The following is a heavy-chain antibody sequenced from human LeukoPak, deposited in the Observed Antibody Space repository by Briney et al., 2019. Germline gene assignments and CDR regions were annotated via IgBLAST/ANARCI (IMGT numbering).Heavy chain of an antibody. CDR1: GFTFDDYA. V-gene: IGHV3-9*01. D-gene: IGHD3-10*01. J-gene: IGHJ4*02. Sequence: GGSLRLSCAASGFTFDDYAMHWVRRAPGEGLEWVSGISWNSGSIGYADSVKGRFTISRDNAKNSLYLQMNSLRTEDTALYYCAKAYYGSGSYSTIDYWGQGTLVTVSS. CDR2: ISWNSGSI. CDR3: AKAYYGSGSYSTIDY.